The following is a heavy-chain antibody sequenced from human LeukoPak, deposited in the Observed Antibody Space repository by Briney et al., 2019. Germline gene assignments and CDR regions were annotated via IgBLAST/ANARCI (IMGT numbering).Heavy chain of an antibody. Sequence: ASVKVSCKASGYTFTSYDIHWVRQATGQGLEWMGWMNPNSGNTGYAQKFQGRVTMTRNTSISTAYMELSSLRSEDTAVYYCARGKPGITIFGVVRRGYFDYWGQGTPVTVSS. J-gene: IGHJ4*02. CDR3: ARGKPGITIFGVVRRGYFDY. V-gene: IGHV1-8*01. D-gene: IGHD3-3*01. CDR2: MNPNSGNT. CDR1: GYTFTSYD.